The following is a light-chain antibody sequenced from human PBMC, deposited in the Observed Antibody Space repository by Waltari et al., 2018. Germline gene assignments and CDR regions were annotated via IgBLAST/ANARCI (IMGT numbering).Light chain of an antibody. CDR2: KAS. CDR1: QNINSW. J-gene: IGKJ3*01. CDR3: QQYESDSPFT. V-gene: IGKV1-5*03. Sequence: DIQMTQSPSTLSASVGDRVTITCRARQNINSWLAWYQQKPGKAPKLLIYKASSLESGVPSRFSGSGSGTEFTLTISSLQPDDLATYYCQQYESDSPFTFGPGTKVDIK.